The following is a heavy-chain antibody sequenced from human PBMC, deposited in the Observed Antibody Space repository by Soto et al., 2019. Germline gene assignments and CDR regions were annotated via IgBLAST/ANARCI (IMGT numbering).Heavy chain of an antibody. CDR1: GGSFSGYY. V-gene: IGHV4-34*01. Sequence: SSETLSLTCAVYGGSFSGYYWSWIRQPPEKGLEWIGEINHSGSTNYNPSLKSRVTISVDTSKNQFSLKLNSVTAADTAVYYCARRFGELDPYYFDYWGQGTLVTVSS. CDR2: INHSGST. CDR3: ARRFGELDPYYFDY. J-gene: IGHJ4*02. D-gene: IGHD3-10*01.